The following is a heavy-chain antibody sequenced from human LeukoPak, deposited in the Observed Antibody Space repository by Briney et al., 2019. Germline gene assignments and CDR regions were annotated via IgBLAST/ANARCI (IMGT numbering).Heavy chain of an antibody. D-gene: IGHD2-2*01. CDR3: ARAISDCSSTSCRPASFDP. CDR2: INPNSGGT. V-gene: IGHV1-2*04. Sequence: ASVKVSCKASGYTFTGYYMHWVRQAPGQGLEWMGWINPNSGGTNYAQKFQGWVTMTRDTSISTAYMELSRLRPDDTAVYYCARAISDCSSTSCRPASFDPWGQGTLVTVSS. CDR1: GYTFTGYY. J-gene: IGHJ5*02.